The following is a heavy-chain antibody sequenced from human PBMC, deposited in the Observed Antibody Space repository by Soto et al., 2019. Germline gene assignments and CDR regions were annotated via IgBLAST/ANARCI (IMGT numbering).Heavy chain of an antibody. V-gene: IGHV1-2*04. CDR3: ARAADYSPRYYFDY. CDR1: GYTFTGYY. J-gene: IGHJ4*02. D-gene: IGHD5-12*01. Sequence: QVQLVQSGAEVKKPGASVKVSCKASGYTFTGYYMHWVRQAPGQGLEWMGWINPNSGGTNYAQKFQGWVPMTRDTSISTAYMELSRLRSDDTAVYYCARAADYSPRYYFDYWGQGTLVTVSS. CDR2: INPNSGGT.